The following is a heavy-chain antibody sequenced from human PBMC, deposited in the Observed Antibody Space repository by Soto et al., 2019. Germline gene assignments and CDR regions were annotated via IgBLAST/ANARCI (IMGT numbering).Heavy chain of an antibody. J-gene: IGHJ4*02. CDR3: ARIGVSSGHESPDFDS. Sequence: ASVKVSCKASGYTFNFYGITWVRQAPGQGLEWMGWISGFNGDTNYAADLQGRVTMTTDTSTSTAYMELRGLRSDDTAVYYCARIGVSSGHESPDFDSWGQGTLVTVSS. D-gene: IGHD3-16*01. CDR1: GYTFNFYG. CDR2: ISGFNGDT. V-gene: IGHV1-18*01.